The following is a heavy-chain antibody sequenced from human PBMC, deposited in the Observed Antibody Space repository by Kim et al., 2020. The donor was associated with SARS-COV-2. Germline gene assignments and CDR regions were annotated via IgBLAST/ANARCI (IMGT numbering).Heavy chain of an antibody. V-gene: IGHV1-69*13. J-gene: IGHJ4*02. CDR3: ARGSGYTSTWVYFDY. CDR2: IIPIFGIA. D-gene: IGHD6-25*01. CDR1: GGTFSSHA. Sequence: SVKVSCKASGGTFSSHAISWVRQAPGQGPEWMGGIIPIFGIANYAQMFQGRVTITADESTNTAYMELSSLRYEDTAVYYCARGSGYTSTWVYFDYWGQGTLVTVSS.